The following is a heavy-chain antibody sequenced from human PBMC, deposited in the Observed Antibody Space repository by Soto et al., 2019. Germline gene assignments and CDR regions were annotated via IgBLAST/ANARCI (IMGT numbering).Heavy chain of an antibody. CDR3: ARDLATVTTFPKFDY. J-gene: IGHJ4*02. CDR2: ISSSGSTI. D-gene: IGHD4-17*01. Sequence: EVQLVESGGGLVQPGGSLRLSCAASGFTFRSYEMNWVRQAPGKGLEWVSYISSSGSTIYCADSVKGRFTISRDNAKNSLYLQMNSLRAEDTAVYYCARDLATVTTFPKFDYWGQGTLVTVSS. V-gene: IGHV3-48*03. CDR1: GFTFRSYE.